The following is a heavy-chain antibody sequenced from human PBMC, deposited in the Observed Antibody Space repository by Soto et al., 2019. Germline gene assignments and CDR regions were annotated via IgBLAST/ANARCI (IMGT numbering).Heavy chain of an antibody. CDR2: ISSSSSTI. V-gene: IGHV3-48*01. D-gene: IGHD4-17*01. J-gene: IGHJ3*02. CDR1: GFTFSSYS. Sequence: EVQLVESGGGLVQPGGSLRLSCAASGFTFSSYSMNWVRQAPGKGLEWVSYISSSSSTIYYADSVKGRFTISRDNAKNSLYLQMKSLRAEDTAVYYCARGQYGDYVGAFDIWGQGTMVTVSS. CDR3: ARGQYGDYVGAFDI.